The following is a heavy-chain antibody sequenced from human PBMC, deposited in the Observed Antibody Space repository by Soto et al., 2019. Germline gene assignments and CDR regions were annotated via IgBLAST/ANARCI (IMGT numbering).Heavy chain of an antibody. CDR2: IYTSGST. J-gene: IGHJ6*02. CDR1: GGSISSYY. V-gene: IGHV4-4*07. CDR3: AREEFIYGDYNYYGMDV. Sequence: SETLSLTCTVSGGSISSYYWSWIRQPAGKGLEWIGRIYTSGSTNYNPSLKRRVTMSVDTSKNQFSLKLSSVTAADTDVYYCAREEFIYGDYNYYGMDVWGQGTTVTSP. D-gene: IGHD4-17*01.